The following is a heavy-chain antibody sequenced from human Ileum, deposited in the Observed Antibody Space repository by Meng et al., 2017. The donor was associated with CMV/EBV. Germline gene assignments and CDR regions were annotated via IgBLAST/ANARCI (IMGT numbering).Heavy chain of an antibody. V-gene: IGHV4-59*12. CDR2: TSPGETT. CDR3: ARSPNDRGRYGMDV. CDR1: GSSITNYY. Sequence: LRLSCTLSGSSITNYYWTWVRRPPGKGLEWIAYTSPGETTIYNPSLKSRVSISFDTSNNQVSLRLNSVTAADTAVYYCARSPNDRGRYGMDVWGHGTTVTVSS. D-gene: IGHD3-22*01. J-gene: IGHJ6*02.